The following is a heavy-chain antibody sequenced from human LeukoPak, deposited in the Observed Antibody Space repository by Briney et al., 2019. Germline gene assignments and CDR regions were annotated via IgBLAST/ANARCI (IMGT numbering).Heavy chain of an antibody. Sequence: SETLSLTCTVSGGSISSYYWSWIRQPPGKGLKWIGYIYYSGSTNYNPSLKSRVTISVDTSKNQFSLKLSSVTAADTAVYYCARQSRSDYYYSSGYLEPWGQGTLVTVSS. CDR3: ARQSRSDYYYSSGYLEP. D-gene: IGHD3-22*01. V-gene: IGHV4-59*08. CDR2: IYYSGST. J-gene: IGHJ5*02. CDR1: GGSISSYY.